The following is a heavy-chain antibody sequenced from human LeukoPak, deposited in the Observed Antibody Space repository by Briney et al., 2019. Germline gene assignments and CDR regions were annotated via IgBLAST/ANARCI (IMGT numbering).Heavy chain of an antibody. Sequence: GGSLGLSCAASGFTFSSYSMSWVRQAPGKGLEWVSSISSSSSYIYYADSVKGRFTISRDNAKNSLYLQMNSLRAEDTAVYYCARDSGPAMDYYYYGMDVWGQGTTVTVSS. CDR1: GFTFSSYS. CDR2: ISSSSSYI. D-gene: IGHD5-18*01. CDR3: ARDSGPAMDYYYYGMDV. J-gene: IGHJ6*02. V-gene: IGHV3-21*01.